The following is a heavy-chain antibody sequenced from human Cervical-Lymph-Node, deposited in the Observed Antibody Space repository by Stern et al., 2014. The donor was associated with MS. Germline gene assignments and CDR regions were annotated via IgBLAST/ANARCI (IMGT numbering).Heavy chain of an antibody. D-gene: IGHD5-24*01. CDR1: GGTFSSYA. J-gene: IGHJ4*02. CDR3: ARQTRDGYSFDY. Sequence: QDQLVQSGAEVKKPGSSAKVSCKVSGGTFSSYAIVWVRQAPGQGLEWMGGILPVFTTPNYAQKFQGRVTITADEFTNTVYMEVSSLRSDDTAVYYCARQTRDGYSFDYWGQGSLVIVSS. CDR2: ILPVFTTP. V-gene: IGHV1-69*12.